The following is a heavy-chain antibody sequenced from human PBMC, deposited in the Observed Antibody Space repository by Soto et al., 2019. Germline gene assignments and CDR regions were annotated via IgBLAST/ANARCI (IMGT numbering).Heavy chain of an antibody. CDR2: IKSKTDGGTT. J-gene: IGHJ6*02. CDR1: GFTFSNAW. CDR3: TKEPRDSYYYGMDV. Sequence: GGSLRLSCAASGFTFSNAWMSWVRQAPGKGLEWVGRIKSKTDGGTTDYAAPVKGRFTISRDDSKNTLYLQMNSLKTEDTAVYYCTKEPRDSYYYGMDVWGQGTTVTVSS. V-gene: IGHV3-15*01.